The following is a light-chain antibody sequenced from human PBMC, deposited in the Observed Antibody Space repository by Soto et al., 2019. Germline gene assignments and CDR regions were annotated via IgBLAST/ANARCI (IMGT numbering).Light chain of an antibody. V-gene: IGKV1-5*01. J-gene: IGKJ1*01. Sequence: DIQMTQSPSTLSASVGDRVTITCRASQSITNWLAWYQQKPGKAPKLLIYDASILESGVPSRFSGSGSGTEFILTINSLQPDDFATYYCQHYNSYSEAFGQGTKVDIK. CDR2: DAS. CDR1: QSITNW. CDR3: QHYNSYSEA.